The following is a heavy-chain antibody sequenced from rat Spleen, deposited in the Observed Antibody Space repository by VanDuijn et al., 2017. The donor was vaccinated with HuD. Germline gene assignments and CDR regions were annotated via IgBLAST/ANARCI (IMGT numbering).Heavy chain of an antibody. CDR2: ISPSGGST. CDR1: GFTFSNYY. V-gene: IGHV5-27*01. D-gene: IGHD1-12*02. Sequence: EVQLVESDGGLVQPGRSLKLSCAASGFTFSNYYMAWVRQAPTKGLEWVASISPSGGSTYYPDSVKGRFTISRDNAKSTQYLQMDSLRSEDTATYYCATGSYYDGSYYYWYFDFWGPGTMVTVSS. CDR3: ATGSYYDGSYYYWYFDF. J-gene: IGHJ1*01.